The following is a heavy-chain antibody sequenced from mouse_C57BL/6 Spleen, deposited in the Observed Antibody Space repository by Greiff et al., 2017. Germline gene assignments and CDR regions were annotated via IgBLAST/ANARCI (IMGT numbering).Heavy chain of an antibody. V-gene: IGHV3-6*01. CDR2: ISYDGSN. CDR1: GYSITSGYY. D-gene: IGHD4-1*01. J-gene: IGHJ2*01. Sequence: DVQLQESGPGLVKPSQSLSLTCSVTGYSITSGYYWNWIRQFPGNKLEWMGYISYDGSNNYNPSLKNRISITRDTSKNQFFLKLNSVTTEDTATYYCARRGGGTNYWGQGTTLTVAS. CDR3: ARRGGGTNY.